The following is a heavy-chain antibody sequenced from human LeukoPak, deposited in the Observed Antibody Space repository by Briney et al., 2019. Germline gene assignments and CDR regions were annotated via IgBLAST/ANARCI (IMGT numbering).Heavy chain of an antibody. D-gene: IGHD3-10*01. CDR3: ARDHSGYYYMDV. Sequence: ASVKVSYKASGYTFTDFYMHWVRQAPGQGLEWMGWINPNSGATNYAQKFQGRVTMTRDTSIYTAYMELSRLRSDDTAAYYCARDHSGYYYMDVWGKGTTVTVSS. CDR2: INPNSGAT. V-gene: IGHV1-2*02. CDR1: GYTFTDFY. J-gene: IGHJ6*03.